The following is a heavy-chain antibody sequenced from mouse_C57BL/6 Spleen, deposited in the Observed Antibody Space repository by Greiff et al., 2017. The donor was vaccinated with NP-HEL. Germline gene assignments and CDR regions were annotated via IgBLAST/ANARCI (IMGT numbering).Heavy chain of an antibody. CDR1: GFTFTDYY. D-gene: IGHD1-1*02. CDR3: ARWWVLQDYAMDY. J-gene: IGHJ4*01. Sequence: VQLKESGGGLVQPGGSLSLSCAASGFTFTDYYMSWVRQPPGKALEWLGFIRNKANGYTTKYSASVKGRFTISRDNSQTILYLKINALRAEDSASYYCARWWVLQDYAMDYWGQGTSVTVS. CDR2: IRNKANGYTT. V-gene: IGHV7-3*01.